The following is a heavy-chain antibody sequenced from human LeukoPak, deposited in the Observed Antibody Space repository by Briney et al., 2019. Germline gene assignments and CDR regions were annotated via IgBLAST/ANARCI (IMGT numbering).Heavy chain of an antibody. CDR1: GFTFSNAW. J-gene: IGHJ6*02. CDR3: ATEYYGMDD. V-gene: IGHV3-15*01. CDR2: IKSKAHGGTI. Sequence: GGSLRLSCAVFGFTFSNAWLSWVRQAPGKGLEWVGRIKSKAHGGTIDYDAPVEGRFTISRDDSKNTLYLQMNSLKSEDTAVYYCATEYYGMDDWGQGTTVTVSS.